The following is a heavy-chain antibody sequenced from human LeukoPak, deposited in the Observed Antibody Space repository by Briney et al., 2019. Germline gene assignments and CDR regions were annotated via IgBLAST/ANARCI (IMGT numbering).Heavy chain of an antibody. J-gene: IGHJ4*02. CDR1: GYTFTDYY. CDR2: INPNSGDT. D-gene: IGHD4-11*01. CDR3: ARDRGAYSISRGYDY. Sequence: ASVKVSCKTSGYTFTDYYIHWVRQAPGQGLEWMGCINPNSGDTDYAQKFQDGVTMTRDTSISTAYMELSRLRFDDTAVYYCARDRGAYSISRGYDYWGQGTLVTVSS. V-gene: IGHV1-2*02.